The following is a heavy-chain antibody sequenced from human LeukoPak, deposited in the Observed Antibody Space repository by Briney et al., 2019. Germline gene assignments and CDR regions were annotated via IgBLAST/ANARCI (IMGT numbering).Heavy chain of an antibody. J-gene: IGHJ4*02. D-gene: IGHD2-21*02. CDR1: GFTFSSYA. Sequence: GGSLRLSCTASGFTFSSYAMNWVRQAPGKGLEWVSGIGAGGTFTYYADSVKGWFTISRDNSRNTLYLQMNSLRADDTAVYYCAKETVTATSFTSGFDYWGQGTLVTVSS. CDR3: AKETVTATSFTSGFDY. CDR2: IGAGGTFT. V-gene: IGHV3-23*01.